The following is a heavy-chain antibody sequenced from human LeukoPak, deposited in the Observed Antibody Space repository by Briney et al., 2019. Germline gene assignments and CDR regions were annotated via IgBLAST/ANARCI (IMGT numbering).Heavy chain of an antibody. J-gene: IGHJ4*02. CDR3: AKDRYYDSLVPGDY. CDR1: GFTFSDYY. Sequence: GGSLRLSCAASGFTFSDYYMSWIRQAPGKGLEWVSYISSSGSTIYYADSVKGRFTISRDNAKNSLYLQMNSLRAEDTAVYYCAKDRYYDSLVPGDYWGQGTLVTVSS. CDR2: ISSSGSTI. V-gene: IGHV3-11*01. D-gene: IGHD3-22*01.